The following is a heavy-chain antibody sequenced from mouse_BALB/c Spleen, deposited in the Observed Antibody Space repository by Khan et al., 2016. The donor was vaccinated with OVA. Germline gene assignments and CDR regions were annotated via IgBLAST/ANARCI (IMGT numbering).Heavy chain of an antibody. V-gene: IGHV2-6-4*01. D-gene: IGHD2-14*01. CDR3: ARAYYRYDGYYAMDY. CDR2: IWGGGGT. Sequence: QVQLKESGPGLVAPSQSLSITCTVSGFSLSRYNIHWVRQPPGKGLEWLGMIWGGGGTDYNSTLKSRLSISKDNSKSQVFLKMNSLQTDDTAMYYGARAYYRYDGYYAMDYWDQGTSVTVSS. J-gene: IGHJ4*01. CDR1: GFSLSRYN.